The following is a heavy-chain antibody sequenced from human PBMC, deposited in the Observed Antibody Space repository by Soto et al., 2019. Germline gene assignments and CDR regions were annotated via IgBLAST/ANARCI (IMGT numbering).Heavy chain of an antibody. D-gene: IGHD3-10*01. CDR2: ISYDGSNK. CDR3: AKGGCDGEYYFDD. V-gene: IGHV3-30*18. J-gene: IGHJ4*02. CDR1: GFTFSSYG. Sequence: QVQLVESGGGVVQPGRSLRLSCAASGFTFSSYGMHWVRQAPGKGLEWVAVISYDGSNKYYADSVKGRFTISRDNSKNTLYLQMNSLRAEDTAVYYCAKGGCDGEYYFDDWGQGTLVTVSS.